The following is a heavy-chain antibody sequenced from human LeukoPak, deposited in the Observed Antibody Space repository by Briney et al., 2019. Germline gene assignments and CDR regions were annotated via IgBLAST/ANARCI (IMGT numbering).Heavy chain of an antibody. V-gene: IGHV5-51*01. Sequence: GESLKISCEGSGYSFTSSWIGWVRQMPGKGLEWMGIIYPGDSDIRYSPSFQGQVTISADKSITTAYLQWSSLKDSATAIYYCARGLYCSGGSCRFDYWGQGTLVTVSS. CDR1: GYSFTSSW. D-gene: IGHD2-15*01. J-gene: IGHJ4*02. CDR2: IYPGDSDI. CDR3: ARGLYCSGGSCRFDY.